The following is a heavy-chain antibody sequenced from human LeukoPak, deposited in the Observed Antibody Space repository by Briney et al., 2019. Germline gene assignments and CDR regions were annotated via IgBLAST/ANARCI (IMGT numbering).Heavy chain of an antibody. Sequence: GGSLRLSCAASGFTVSSNYMSWVRQAPGKGLEWVSVIYSGGSTYYADSVKGRFTISGDNSKNTLYLQMNSLRAEDTAVYYCASGRPYSNYVPYYFDYWGQGTLVTVSS. V-gene: IGHV3-53*01. D-gene: IGHD4-11*01. CDR1: GFTVSSNY. CDR3: ASGRPYSNYVPYYFDY. CDR2: IYSGGST. J-gene: IGHJ4*02.